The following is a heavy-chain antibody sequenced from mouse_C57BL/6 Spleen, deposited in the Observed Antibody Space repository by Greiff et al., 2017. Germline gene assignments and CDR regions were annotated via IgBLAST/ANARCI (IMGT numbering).Heavy chain of an antibody. J-gene: IGHJ3*01. V-gene: IGHV1-82*01. CDR1: GYAFSSSW. Sequence: QVQLQQSGPELVKPGASVKISCKASGYAFSSSWMNWVKQRPGKGLEWIGRIYPGDGDTNYNGKFKGKATLTADKSSSTAYMQLSSLTSEDSAVYFCVRHPFAYWGQGTLVTVSA. D-gene: IGHD3-2*02. CDR2: IYPGDGDT. CDR3: VRHPFAY.